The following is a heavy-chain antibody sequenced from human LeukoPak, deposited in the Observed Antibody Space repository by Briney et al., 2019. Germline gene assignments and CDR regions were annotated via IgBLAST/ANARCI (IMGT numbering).Heavy chain of an antibody. V-gene: IGHV3-48*01. D-gene: IGHD2-2*01. J-gene: IGHJ4*02. Sequence: PGGSLRLSCAASGFTFSSYSMNRVRQAPGKGLEWVSYISSSSSTIYYADSVKGRFTISRDNAKNSLYLQMNSLRAEDTAVYYCARDGVGYCSSTSCPPFYWGQGTLVTVSS. CDR1: GFTFSSYS. CDR2: ISSSSSTI. CDR3: ARDGVGYCSSTSCPPFY.